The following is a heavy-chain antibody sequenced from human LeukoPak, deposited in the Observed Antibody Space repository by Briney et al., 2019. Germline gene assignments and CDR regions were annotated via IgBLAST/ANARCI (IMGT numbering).Heavy chain of an antibody. CDR2: ISSSGSTI. D-gene: IGHD2-2*01. CDR3: ARVSRLDYYGMDV. V-gene: IGHV3-11*01. Sequence: GGSLRLSCAASGFTFSDYYMSWIRQDTGKGLEWYSYISSSGSTIYYADSVKGRFTISRDNAKNSLYLQMNSLRAEDTAVYYCARVSRLDYYGMDVWGQGTTVTVSS. CDR1: GFTFSDYY. J-gene: IGHJ6*02.